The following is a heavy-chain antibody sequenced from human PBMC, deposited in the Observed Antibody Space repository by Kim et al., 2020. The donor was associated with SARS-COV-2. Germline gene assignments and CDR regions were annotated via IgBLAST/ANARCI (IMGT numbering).Heavy chain of an antibody. Sequence: GGSLRLSCAASGFIFSDKYMTWIRQAPGKGLEWVSCISHDSVTKYYGDSVKGRFTVSRDNAKNSLYLQMDGLRAEDTAVYYCARADGLAAIYYWGQGSLVVVPS. D-gene: IGHD6-25*01. V-gene: IGHV3-11*01. CDR1: GFIFSDKY. CDR2: ISHDSVTK. CDR3: ARADGLAAIYY. J-gene: IGHJ4*02.